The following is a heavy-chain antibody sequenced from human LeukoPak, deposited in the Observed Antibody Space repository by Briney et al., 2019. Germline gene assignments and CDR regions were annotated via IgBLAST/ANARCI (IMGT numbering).Heavy chain of an antibody. CDR1: GYTFTSYY. Sequence: ASVKVSCKASGYTFTSYYMHWVRQAPGQGLEWMGIINPSGGSTSYAQKLQGRVTMTTDTSTSTAYMELRSLRSDDTAVYYCARGLRFFDYWGQGTLVTVSS. CDR3: ARGLRFFDY. CDR2: INPSGGST. J-gene: IGHJ4*02. D-gene: IGHD5-12*01. V-gene: IGHV1-46*01.